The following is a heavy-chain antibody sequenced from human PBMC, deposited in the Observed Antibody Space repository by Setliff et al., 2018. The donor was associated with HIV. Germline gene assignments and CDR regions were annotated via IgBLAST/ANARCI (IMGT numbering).Heavy chain of an antibody. CDR1: GFTFDDYA. Sequence: SLRLSCAASGFTFDDYAMHWVRQAPGKGLEWVSGINWSSRNMGYADSVKGRFTISRDNAKSFLYLQMDSLRAEDTALYYCAKDRWFSRGYSTTWVEGPFDYWGQGTLVTV. J-gene: IGHJ4*02. V-gene: IGHV3-9*01. D-gene: IGHD5-18*01. CDR3: AKDRWFSRGYSTTWVEGPFDY. CDR2: INWSSRNM.